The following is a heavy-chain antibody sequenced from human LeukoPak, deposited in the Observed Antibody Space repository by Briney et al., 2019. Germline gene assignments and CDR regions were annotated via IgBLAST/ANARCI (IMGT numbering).Heavy chain of an antibody. D-gene: IGHD3-10*01. CDR2: IYSGGST. CDR1: GFTLSSNY. Sequence: GGSLRLSCAASGFTLSSNYMSWVRQAPGKGLEWASVIYSGGSTYYADSVKGRFTISRHNSKNTLYLQMNSLRAEDTAVYYCARANIWFGELSLDYWGQGTLVTVSS. J-gene: IGHJ4*02. CDR3: ARANIWFGELSLDY. V-gene: IGHV3-53*04.